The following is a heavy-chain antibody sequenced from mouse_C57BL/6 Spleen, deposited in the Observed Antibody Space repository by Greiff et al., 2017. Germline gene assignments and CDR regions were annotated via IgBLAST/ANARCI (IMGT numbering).Heavy chain of an antibody. CDR2: INPSTGGT. V-gene: IGHV1-42*01. J-gene: IGHJ1*03. D-gene: IGHD2-1*01. CDR1: GYSFTGYY. Sequence: EVQLQQSGPELVKPGASVKISCKASGYSFTGYYMNWVKQSPEKSLEWIGEINPSTGGTTYNQKFKAKATLTVDKSSSTAYMQLKSLTSEDSAVYYCARSYGGNYEYFDVWGTGTTVTVSS. CDR3: ARSYGGNYEYFDV.